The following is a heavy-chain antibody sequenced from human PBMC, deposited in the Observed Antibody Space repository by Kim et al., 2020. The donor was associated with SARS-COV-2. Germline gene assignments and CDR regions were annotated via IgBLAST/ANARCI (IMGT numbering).Heavy chain of an antibody. CDR3: ARPSITEGVDY. CDR1: GLAFNNNW. V-gene: IGHV3-7*01. Sequence: GGSLRLSCAASGLAFNNNWMSWLRQTPGKGPEWVAHIKPDGSETYYGDSVKGRFTISRDNTKNSLFLQMNGLKVEDTAAYHCARPSITEGVDYWGQGTLVTVSS. D-gene: IGHD6-6*01. J-gene: IGHJ4*02. CDR2: IKPDGSET.